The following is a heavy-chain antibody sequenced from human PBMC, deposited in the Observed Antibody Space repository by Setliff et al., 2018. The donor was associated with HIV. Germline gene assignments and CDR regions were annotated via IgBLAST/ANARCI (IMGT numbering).Heavy chain of an antibody. D-gene: IGHD3-16*01. Sequence: GGSLRLSCAASGFTFSDYYMSWIRQAPGKGLEWVSYISSSSSYTNYADSVKGRFTISRDNSKNTLYFQMNSLRAEDTAVYYCAREEGGLYGMDVWGQGTTVTVSS. CDR1: GFTFSDYY. V-gene: IGHV3-11*06. CDR3: AREEGGLYGMDV. J-gene: IGHJ6*02. CDR2: ISSSSSYT.